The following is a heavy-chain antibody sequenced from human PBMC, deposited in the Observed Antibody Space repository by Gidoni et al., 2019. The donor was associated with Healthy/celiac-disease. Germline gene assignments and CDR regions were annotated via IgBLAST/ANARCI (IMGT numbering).Heavy chain of an antibody. J-gene: IGHJ4*02. CDR3: ARTYYYDSSGYYSEFDY. V-gene: IGHV3-43*01. CDR1: GFTLDDYT. D-gene: IGHD3-22*01. Sequence: EVQLVESGGVVVQPGGSLRLSCAASGFTLDDYTMHWVRQAPGKGLEWVSLISWDGGSTYYADSVKGRFTISRDNSKNSLYLQMNSLRTEDTALYYCARTYYYDSSGYYSEFDYWGQGTLVTVSS. CDR2: ISWDGGST.